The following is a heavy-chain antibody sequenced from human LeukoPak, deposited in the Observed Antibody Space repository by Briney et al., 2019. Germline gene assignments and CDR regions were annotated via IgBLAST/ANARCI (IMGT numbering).Heavy chain of an antibody. J-gene: IGHJ4*02. CDR3: AKDRRAYYYGSGRPGDVDY. CDR1: GFTFSSYA. Sequence: GGSLRLSCAASGFTFSSYAMSWVRQAPGKGLEWVSAISGSGGGTYYADSVKGRFTISRDNSKNTLYLQMNSLRAEDTAVYYCAKDRRAYYYGSGRPGDVDYWGQGTLVTVSS. D-gene: IGHD3-10*01. CDR2: ISGSGGGT. V-gene: IGHV3-23*01.